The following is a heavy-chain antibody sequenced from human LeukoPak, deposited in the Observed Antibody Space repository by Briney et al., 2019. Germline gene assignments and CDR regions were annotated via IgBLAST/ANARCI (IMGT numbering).Heavy chain of an antibody. V-gene: IGHV4-4*02. CDR3: AREGRAFYYGSGSSFFDY. Sequence: SGTLSLTCAVSGGSISSSNWWSWVRQPPGKGLEWIGEIYHSGSTNYNPSLKSRVTISVDKSKNQFSLKLSSVTAADTAVYYCAREGRAFYYGSGSSFFDYWGQGTLVTVSS. D-gene: IGHD3-10*01. J-gene: IGHJ4*02. CDR1: GGSISSSNW. CDR2: IYHSGST.